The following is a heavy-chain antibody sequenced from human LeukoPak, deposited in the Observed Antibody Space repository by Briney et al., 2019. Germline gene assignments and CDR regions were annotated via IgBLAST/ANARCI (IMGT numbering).Heavy chain of an antibody. CDR1: GYTFTGCY. CDR2: INPNSGGT. D-gene: IGHD3-22*01. CDR3: ARDERYDSSGYPFDY. J-gene: IGHJ4*02. V-gene: IGHV1-2*02. Sequence: ASVKVSCKASGYTFTGCYMHWVRQAPGQGLEWMGWINPNSGGTNYAQKFQGRVTMTRDTSIITAYMELSRLSSDDTAVYYCARDERYDSSGYPFDYWGQGTLVTVSS.